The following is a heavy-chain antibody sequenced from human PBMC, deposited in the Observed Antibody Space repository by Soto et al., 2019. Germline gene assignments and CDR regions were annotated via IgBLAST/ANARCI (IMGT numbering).Heavy chain of an antibody. D-gene: IGHD2-15*01. CDR1: GDSISDYFY. Sequence: QVQLQGSGPGQVKPSETLSITYTVSGDSISDYFYWSWIRQPAGKGLGWIGRIYTDGTTKYNPSLKSRVTLSLDKSKNQFSLRLSSVTAADTAVYYFAREVRGGFTGIFDQWGRGSRVTVSS. J-gene: IGHJ4*02. V-gene: IGHV4-4*07. CDR2: IYTDGTT. CDR3: AREVRGGFTGIFDQ.